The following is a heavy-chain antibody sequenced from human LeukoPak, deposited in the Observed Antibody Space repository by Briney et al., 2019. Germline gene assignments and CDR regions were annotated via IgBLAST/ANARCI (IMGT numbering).Heavy chain of an antibody. D-gene: IGHD3-3*01. CDR3: AGGGLARNYDFWSGYYWALFAY. J-gene: IGHJ4*02. V-gene: IGHV4-34*01. CDR2: INHSGST. CDR1: GGSFSGYY. Sequence: PSETLSLTCAVYGGSFSGYYWSWIRQPPGKGLEWIGEINHSGSTNYNPSLKSRVTISVDTSKNQFSLKLSSVTAADTAVYYCAGGGLARNYDFWSGYYWALFAYWGQGTLVTVSS.